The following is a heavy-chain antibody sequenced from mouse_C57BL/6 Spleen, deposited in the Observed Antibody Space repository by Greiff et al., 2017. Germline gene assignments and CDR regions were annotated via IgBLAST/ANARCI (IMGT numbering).Heavy chain of an antibody. CDR3: ARGYYDGSPYARDY. CDR2: IDPNSGDT. J-gene: IGHJ4*01. CDR1: GYTFTSYW. D-gene: IGHD1-1*01. V-gene: IGHV1-72*01. Sequence: QVQLQQPGAELVKPGASVKLSCKASGYTFTSYWMHWVKQRPGRGLEWIGRIDPNSGDTKYNEKFKSKATLTVDKPSSTAYMQLSSLTSEDSAVXYCARGYYDGSPYARDYWGQGTSVTVSS.